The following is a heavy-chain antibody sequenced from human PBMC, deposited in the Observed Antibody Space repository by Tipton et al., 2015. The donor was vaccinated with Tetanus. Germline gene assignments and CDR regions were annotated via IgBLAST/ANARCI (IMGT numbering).Heavy chain of an antibody. CDR3: ARVSTIFGVVIAYYFDY. V-gene: IGHV4-59*01. CDR1: GGSISSYY. D-gene: IGHD3-3*01. Sequence: GLVKPSETLSLTCTVSGGSISSYYWSWIRQPPGKGLEWIGYIYYSGSTNYNHSLKSRVTISVDTSKNQFSLKLSSVTAADTAVYYCARVSTIFGVVIAYYFDYWGQGTLVTVSS. J-gene: IGHJ4*02. CDR2: IYYSGST.